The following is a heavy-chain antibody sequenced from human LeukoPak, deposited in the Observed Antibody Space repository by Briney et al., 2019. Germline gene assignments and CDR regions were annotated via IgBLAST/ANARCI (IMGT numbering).Heavy chain of an antibody. CDR1: GYIFTNYA. CDR3: ARGPGYCSSTSCYFPLDY. Sequence: GASVKVSCKASGYIFTNYAVQWVRQAPGQRLEWLGWFNPGNGDTRYSQKFQGRVTITSDTSATTAYMELNSLTAEDTAVYYCARGPGYCSSTSCYFPLDYWGQGTLVTVSS. V-gene: IGHV1-3*01. D-gene: IGHD2-2*01. J-gene: IGHJ4*02. CDR2: FNPGNGDT.